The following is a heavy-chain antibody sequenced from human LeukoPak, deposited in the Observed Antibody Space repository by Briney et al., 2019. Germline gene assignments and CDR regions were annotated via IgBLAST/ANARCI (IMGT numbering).Heavy chain of an antibody. CDR2: INPNSGGT. V-gene: IGHV1-2*02. CDR1: GYTFTGYY. Sequence: GASVKVSCKASGYTFTGYYMHWVRQAPGQGLEWMGWINPNSGGTNYAQKFQGRVTMTRDTSISTAYMELSRLRSDDMAVYYCARGSMTKAVPPNYWGQGTLVTVSS. D-gene: IGHD6-19*01. J-gene: IGHJ4*02. CDR3: ARGSMTKAVPPNY.